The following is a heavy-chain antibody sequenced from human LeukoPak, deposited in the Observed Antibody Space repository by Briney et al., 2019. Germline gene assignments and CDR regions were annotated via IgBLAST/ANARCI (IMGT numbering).Heavy chain of an antibody. Sequence: SETLSLTCTVSGGSISSSSYYWGWIRQPPGKGLEWIGSMYHSGSTYYNPSLKSRVTISVDTSKNHFSLKLSSVTAADTAVYYCARRYYYVSGSYYKYFDPWGQGTLVTVTS. V-gene: IGHV4-39*02. CDR2: MYHSGST. D-gene: IGHD3-10*01. J-gene: IGHJ5*02. CDR3: ARRYYYVSGSYYKYFDP. CDR1: GGSISSSSYY.